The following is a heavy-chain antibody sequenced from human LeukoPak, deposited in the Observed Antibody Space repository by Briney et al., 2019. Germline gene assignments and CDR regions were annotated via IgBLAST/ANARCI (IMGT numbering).Heavy chain of an antibody. D-gene: IGHD3-22*01. Sequence: SETLSLTCTVSGGSISSYYWSWIRQPAGKGLEWIGRIYTSGSTNYNPSLKSRVTMSVDTSKNQFSLKLSSVTAADTAVYYCAREAYYHDSSGYSEFDYWGQGTLVTVSS. CDR1: GGSISSYY. CDR2: IYTSGST. CDR3: AREAYYHDSSGYSEFDY. V-gene: IGHV4-4*07. J-gene: IGHJ4*02.